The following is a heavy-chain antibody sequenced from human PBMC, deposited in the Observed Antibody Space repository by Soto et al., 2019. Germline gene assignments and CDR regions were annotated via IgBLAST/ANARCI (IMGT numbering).Heavy chain of an antibody. CDR1: GGSFSGYY. Sequence: PSETLSLTCAVFGGSFSGYYWSWIRQPPGKGLEWIGEINHSGSTNYNPSLKSRVTISVDTSKNQFSLKLSSVTAADTAVYYCARGYYYGSGSYSNWGQGTLVPVSP. D-gene: IGHD3-10*01. J-gene: IGHJ4*02. CDR2: INHSGST. CDR3: ARGYYYGSGSYSN. V-gene: IGHV4-34*01.